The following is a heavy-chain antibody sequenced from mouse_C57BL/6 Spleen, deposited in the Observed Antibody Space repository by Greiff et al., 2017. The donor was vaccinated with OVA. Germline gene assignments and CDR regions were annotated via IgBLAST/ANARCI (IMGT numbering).Heavy chain of an antibody. D-gene: IGHD1-1*01. V-gene: IGHV7-3*01. CDR1: GFTFTDYY. CDR3: ARSHSYSGSRAYAMDY. Sequence: EVKLMESGGGLVQPGGSLSLSCAASGFTFTDYYMSWVRQPPGKALEWLGFIRNKANGYTTEYSASVKGRFTISRDNSQSILYLQMNALRAEDSATYYCARSHSYSGSRAYAMDYWGQGTSVTVSS. J-gene: IGHJ4*01. CDR2: IRNKANGYTT.